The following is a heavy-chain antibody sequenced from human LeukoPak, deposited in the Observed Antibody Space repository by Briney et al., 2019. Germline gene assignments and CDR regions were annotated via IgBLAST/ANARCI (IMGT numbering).Heavy chain of an antibody. J-gene: IGHJ4*02. Sequence: PSETLSLTCTVSSGAFLATSWTWIRQPPGKGLEWIGYVLPTGSPNYNPSLMSRVTISADTSNKQISLKLTSVTAADTAIYFCAGQGEDDYGDSVHFFDNWGQGTLVTVSS. CDR1: SGAFLATS. D-gene: IGHD4-17*01. V-gene: IGHV4-4*09. CDR3: AGQGEDDYGDSVHFFDN. CDR2: VLPTGSP.